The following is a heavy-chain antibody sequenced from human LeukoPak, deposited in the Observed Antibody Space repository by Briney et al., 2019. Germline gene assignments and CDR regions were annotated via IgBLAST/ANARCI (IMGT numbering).Heavy chain of an antibody. V-gene: IGHV1-2*02. D-gene: IGHD6-13*01. CDR3: ARARPSSRLSNEEFDY. CDR2: INPNSGGT. CDR1: GYTFTGYY. Sequence: ASVKVSCKASGYTFTGYYMHWVRQAPGQGLEWMGWINPNSGGTNYAQKFQGRVTMTRDTSISTAYMELSRLRSDDTAVYYCARARPSSRLSNEEFDYRGQGTLVTVSS. J-gene: IGHJ4*02.